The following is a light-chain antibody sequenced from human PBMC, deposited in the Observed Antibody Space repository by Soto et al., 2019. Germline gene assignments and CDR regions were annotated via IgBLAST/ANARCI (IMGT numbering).Light chain of an antibody. CDR2: QTS. Sequence: EIVLRQSPATLSLSPGESVTLSCRASQYINTRLAWYQHRPGQAPRLLIYQTSIRAAGIPDRFSGSGSGTDFTLTISRLQPEDFAVYYCQQYGGSPLTFGQGTKVDIK. J-gene: IGKJ1*01. CDR1: QYINTR. CDR3: QQYGGSPLT. V-gene: IGKV3-20*01.